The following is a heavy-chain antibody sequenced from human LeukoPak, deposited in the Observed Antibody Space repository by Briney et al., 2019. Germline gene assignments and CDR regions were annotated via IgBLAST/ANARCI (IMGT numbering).Heavy chain of an antibody. Sequence: SETLSLTCAVYGGSFSGYYWSWIRQPPGKGLEWIGEINHSGSTNYNPSLKSRVTISVDTSKNQFSLKLSSVTAADTAVYYCARRRDGYNQGYFDYWGQGTLVTVSS. V-gene: IGHV4-34*01. J-gene: IGHJ4*02. CDR1: GGSFSGYY. CDR3: ARRRDGYNQGYFDY. D-gene: IGHD5-24*01. CDR2: INHSGST.